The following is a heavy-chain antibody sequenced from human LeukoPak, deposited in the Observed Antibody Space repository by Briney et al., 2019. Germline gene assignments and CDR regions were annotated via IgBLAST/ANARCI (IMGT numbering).Heavy chain of an antibody. D-gene: IGHD5-24*01. Sequence: PGGSLRLSCAASGLTVNSNYMNWVRQAPGKGLQWVSVNYSGGTTYYADSVKCRFTISRDNSKNTLYLQMNGLRAEDTAVYYCARALLVRNGYNYSPNYFDYWGQGTLVTVSS. J-gene: IGHJ4*02. V-gene: IGHV3-53*01. CDR2: NYSGGTT. CDR1: GLTVNSNY. CDR3: ARALLVRNGYNYSPNYFDY.